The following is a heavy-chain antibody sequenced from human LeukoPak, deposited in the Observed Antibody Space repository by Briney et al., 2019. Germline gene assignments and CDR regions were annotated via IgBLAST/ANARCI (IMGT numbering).Heavy chain of an antibody. V-gene: IGHV1-46*01. J-gene: IGHJ6*02. D-gene: IGHD2-2*01. CDR2: INPSGGST. Sequence: ASVKVSCKASGYTFTSYYMHWVRQAPGQGLEWMGIINPSGGSTSYAQKFQGRVTMTRDTSTSTVYMELSSLRSEDTAVYYCARDRGYCSSTSCFLAGMDVWGQGTTVTVSS. CDR3: ARDRGYCSSTSCFLAGMDV. CDR1: GYTFTSYY.